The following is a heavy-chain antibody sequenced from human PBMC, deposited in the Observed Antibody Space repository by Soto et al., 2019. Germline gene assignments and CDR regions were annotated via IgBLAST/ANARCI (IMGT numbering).Heavy chain of an antibody. D-gene: IGHD3-10*01. V-gene: IGHV1-3*01. Sequence: QVQLVQSGAEVKKPGASVKVSCKASGYTFTGSAMHWVRQAPGQRLEWLGWINAGNGNTRYSQKLQGRVSITRDTSESTAYMELSSLRSEDTAVYYCARDPFPGGMDVWGQGTTVTVSS. J-gene: IGHJ6*02. CDR1: GYTFTGSA. CDR2: INAGNGNT. CDR3: ARDPFPGGMDV.